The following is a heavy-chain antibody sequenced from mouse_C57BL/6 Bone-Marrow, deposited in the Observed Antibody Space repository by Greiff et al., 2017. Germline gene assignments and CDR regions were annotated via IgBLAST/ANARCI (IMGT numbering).Heavy chain of an antibody. J-gene: IGHJ4*01. V-gene: IGHV5-12*01. Sequence: EVKLMESGGGLVQPGGSLKLSCAASGFTFSDYYMYWVRQTPEKRLEWVAYISNGGGSTYYPDTVKGRFTISRDNAKNTLYLQMSRLKSEDTAMYYCAIGPLYYGSSDAMDYWGQGTSVTVSS. D-gene: IGHD1-1*01. CDR1: GFTFSDYY. CDR3: AIGPLYYGSSDAMDY. CDR2: ISNGGGST.